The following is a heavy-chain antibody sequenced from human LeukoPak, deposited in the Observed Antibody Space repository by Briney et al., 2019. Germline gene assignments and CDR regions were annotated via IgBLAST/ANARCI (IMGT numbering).Heavy chain of an antibody. CDR2: INPNSGGT. D-gene: IGHD3-3*01. Sequence: GASVKVSCKASGYTFTGHYMHWVRQAPGQGLEWMGWINPNSGGTNYAQKFQGRVTMTRDTSISTAYMELSRLRSDDTAVYYCARGYDYDFWSGVNWFDPWGQGTLVTVSS. CDR3: ARGYDYDFWSGVNWFDP. CDR1: GYTFTGHY. V-gene: IGHV1-2*02. J-gene: IGHJ5*02.